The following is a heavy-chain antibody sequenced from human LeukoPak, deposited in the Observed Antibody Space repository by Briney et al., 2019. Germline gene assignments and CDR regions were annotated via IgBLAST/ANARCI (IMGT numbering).Heavy chain of an antibody. CDR2: IYPGDSDT. Sequence: GKSLKISCKGSGYSFTSYWIGWVRQMPGKGLEWMGIIYPGDSDTRYSPSFQGQVTMSADKSISTAYLQWSSLKASDTAMYYCARRGGSYSLELFAFNIWGQGTMVTVSS. D-gene: IGHD1-26*01. CDR1: GYSFTSYW. V-gene: IGHV5-51*01. CDR3: ARRGGSYSLELFAFNI. J-gene: IGHJ3*02.